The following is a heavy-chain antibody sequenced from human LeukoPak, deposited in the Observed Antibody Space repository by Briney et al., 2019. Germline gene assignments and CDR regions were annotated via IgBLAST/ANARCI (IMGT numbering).Heavy chain of an antibody. V-gene: IGHV4-30-2*01. J-gene: IGHJ4*02. D-gene: IGHD3-22*01. Sequence: SQTLSLTCVVSGGSISSGGYSWSWIRQPPGKGLEWIGYVYHSGSTYYNPSLKSRVTITVNRTKNQFSQKQSSVTAADTAVYYWARGYYYDSSGYQPLFDYWGQGTLVTVSS. CDR3: ARGYYYDSSGYQPLFDY. CDR1: GGSISSGGYS. CDR2: VYHSGST.